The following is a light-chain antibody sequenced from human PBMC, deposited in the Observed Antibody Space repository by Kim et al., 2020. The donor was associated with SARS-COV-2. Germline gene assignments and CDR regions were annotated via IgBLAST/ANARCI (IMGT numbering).Light chain of an antibody. Sequence: ASVGDRVTITCRASQSIRNYLNWYQQKPGKAPKLLIYASSSLQSGVPSRFSGSGSGTDFALTISSLQPDDFAGYYWQQSFSTPQTFGQGSKVEIK. CDR3: QQSFSTPQT. CDR2: ASS. V-gene: IGKV1-39*01. CDR1: QSIRNY. J-gene: IGKJ1*01.